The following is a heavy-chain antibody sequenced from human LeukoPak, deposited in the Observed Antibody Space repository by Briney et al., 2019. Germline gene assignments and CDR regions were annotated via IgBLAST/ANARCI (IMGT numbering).Heavy chain of an antibody. V-gene: IGHV3-30*04. CDR1: GFTFSRFA. Sequence: PGGSLRLSCAPSGFTFSRFAMHWVRQAPGKGLEWVADISPDGRNKYYGSSVKGRFTISRDNSKSTLYLQMNSLRGEDTAVYYCARDAGMNGDLPLEYWGQGTLVTVSS. J-gene: IGHJ4*02. CDR2: ISPDGRNK. CDR3: ARDAGMNGDLPLEY. D-gene: IGHD4-17*01.